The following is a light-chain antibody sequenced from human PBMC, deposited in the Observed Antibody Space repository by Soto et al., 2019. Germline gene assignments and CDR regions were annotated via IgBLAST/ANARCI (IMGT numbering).Light chain of an antibody. CDR3: AAWDDSLNGYV. Sequence: QTVVTQPPSASGTPGQRVTSSCSGSSSNIGSNTVNWYQQLPGTAPKLLIYSNNQRPSGVPDRFSGSKSGTSASLAISGLQSEDEADYYCAAWDDSLNGYVFGTGTKLPVL. CDR1: SSNIGSNT. CDR2: SNN. V-gene: IGLV1-44*01. J-gene: IGLJ1*01.